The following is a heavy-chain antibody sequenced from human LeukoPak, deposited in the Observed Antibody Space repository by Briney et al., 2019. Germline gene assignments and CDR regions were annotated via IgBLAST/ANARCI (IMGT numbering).Heavy chain of an antibody. D-gene: IGHD6-19*01. V-gene: IGHV5-51*01. J-gene: IGHJ4*02. CDR1: GYSFTSYW. CDR3: VRHSPYTSGWPFDY. Sequence: GESLKISGKGAGYSFTSYWIGWVRPMPGKGLGGMGIIYPGDSDTRYSPAFQGQVTISADKSISTAYLQWSSMKPSDTAMSYCVRHSPYTSGWPFDYWGQGTLVTVSS. CDR2: IYPGDSDT.